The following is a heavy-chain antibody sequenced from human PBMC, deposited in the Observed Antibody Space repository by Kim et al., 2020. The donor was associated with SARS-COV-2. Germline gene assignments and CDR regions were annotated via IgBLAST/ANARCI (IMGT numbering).Heavy chain of an antibody. CDR2: IKPSSGAT. D-gene: IGHD6-13*01. J-gene: IGHJ4*02. Sequence: ASVKVSCKASGHTFTDYYLHWVRQAPGQGFEWMGWIKPSSGATDRAQKLQGRVTMTRDTSITTAYLELNSLRSDDTAVYYCVRAPAAGPLDYWGQGTLVTVSS. CDR3: VRAPAAGPLDY. V-gene: IGHV1-2*02. CDR1: GHTFTDYY.